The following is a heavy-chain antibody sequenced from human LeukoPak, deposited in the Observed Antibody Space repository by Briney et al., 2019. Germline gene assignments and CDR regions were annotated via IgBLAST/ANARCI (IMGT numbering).Heavy chain of an antibody. D-gene: IGHD6-6*01. J-gene: IGHJ4*02. Sequence: ASVTVSCKASGYTFTSYDIKWVRQATGQGLEWMGWMNPNSGNTGYAQKSQGRVTMTRNTSISTAYMELSSLRSEDTAVYYCARGQRSWDFDYWGQGTLVTVSS. CDR3: ARGQRSWDFDY. V-gene: IGHV1-8*01. CDR2: MNPNSGNT. CDR1: GYTFTSYD.